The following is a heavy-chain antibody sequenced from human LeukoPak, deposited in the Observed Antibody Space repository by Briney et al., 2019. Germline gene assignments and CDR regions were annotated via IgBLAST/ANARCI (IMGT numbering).Heavy chain of an antibody. Sequence: GGSLRLSCAASGFTFSSYPMSWVRQAPGKGLEWVSGISGSGRNTYSADSVTGRVIISRDNSKNTLYLQMNSLRAEDTAVYYCAREATMVRGVITFYDSWGHGILVTVSS. CDR1: GFTFSSYP. J-gene: IGHJ5*01. V-gene: IGHV3-23*01. CDR3: AREATMVRGVITFYDS. CDR2: ISGSGRNT. D-gene: IGHD3-10*01.